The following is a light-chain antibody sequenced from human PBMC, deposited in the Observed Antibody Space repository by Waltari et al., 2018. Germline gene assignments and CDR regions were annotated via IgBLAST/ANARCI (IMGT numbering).Light chain of an antibody. Sequence: QSALTQPASVSGSPGQSITIPCTGTNNDIGRYNLVSLYQQHPGKAPKVIIFEVNKRPAGVSSRFSGSKSGNSASLTVSGLQPEGEAHYYCCSYAGSPRVVFGGRTKLTVL. CDR2: EVN. CDR1: NNDIGRYNL. CDR3: CSYAGSPRVV. J-gene: IGLJ2*01. V-gene: IGLV2-23*02.